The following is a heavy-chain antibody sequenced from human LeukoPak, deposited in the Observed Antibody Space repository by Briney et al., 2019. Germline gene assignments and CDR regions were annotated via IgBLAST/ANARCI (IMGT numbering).Heavy chain of an antibody. CDR1: GASVSSSDYY. CDR2: LYFSGNP. D-gene: IGHD6-19*01. J-gene: IGHJ4*02. CDR3: ARLGSGYPTPDY. V-gene: IGHV4-39*01. Sequence: SETLSLTCTVSGASVSSSDYYWGWIRQPPGMRLEWIGNLYFSGNPYYSPSLNSRVTISVDTSKNQFSLKMRSVTAADTAVYYCARLGSGYPTPDYWGQGTLVTVSS.